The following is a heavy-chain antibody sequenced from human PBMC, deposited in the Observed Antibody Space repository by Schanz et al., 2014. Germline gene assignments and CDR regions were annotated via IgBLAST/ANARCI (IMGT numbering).Heavy chain of an antibody. Sequence: EAQLVESGGGLVQPGGSLRLSCAASGFTFSSYWMHWVRQVPGKGLVWVSRIKSDGSSTSYADSVKGRFTISRDNAKNTLYRQMNSLRAEDTAVYYCARPALWFGDNCFDPWGQGTLVTVSS. CDR3: ARPALWFGDNCFDP. CDR2: IKSDGSST. V-gene: IGHV3-74*01. D-gene: IGHD3-10*01. J-gene: IGHJ5*02. CDR1: GFTFSSYW.